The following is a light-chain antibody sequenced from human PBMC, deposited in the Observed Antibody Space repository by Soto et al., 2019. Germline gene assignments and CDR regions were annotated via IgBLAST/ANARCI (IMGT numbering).Light chain of an antibody. Sequence: DIQMTQSPSSLSASVGDRVTITCRASQSIGSHLNWYQQKTGKAPKLLIYVASTLRGWVPSRFSGSGSGTDFTLTIRNLQPEDFATYFCKQGHSSPPTFGQGTTVEIK. CDR1: QSIGSH. CDR2: VAS. CDR3: KQGHSSPPT. J-gene: IGKJ1*01. V-gene: IGKV1-39*01.